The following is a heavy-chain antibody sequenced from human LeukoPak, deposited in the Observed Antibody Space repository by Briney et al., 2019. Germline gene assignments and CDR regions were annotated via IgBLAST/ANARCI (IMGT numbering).Heavy chain of an antibody. V-gene: IGHV4-34*01. CDR1: GGSFSGDY. CDR3: ARAGARTRFDP. D-gene: IGHD2-8*02. J-gene: IGHJ5*02. CDR2: INHSGST. Sequence: SETLSLTCAVYGGSFSGDYWSWIRQPPRKGLEWIGEINHSGSTNYNPSLKSRVTISVDTSKNQFSLKLSSVTAADTAVYYCARAGARTRFDPWGQGTLVTVSS.